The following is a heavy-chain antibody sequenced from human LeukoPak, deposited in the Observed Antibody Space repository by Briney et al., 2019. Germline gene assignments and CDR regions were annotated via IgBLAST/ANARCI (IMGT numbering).Heavy chain of an antibody. Sequence: PGESLRLSCTGSGFMFNAYWMSWVRKAPGMGLEWVGKIRQDGGEIFYVDSVRGRFTISRDNAKNSVYLQLNSLRAEDTAVYYCARAHLEWYLDLWGRGTLVTVSS. V-gene: IGHV3-7*01. CDR3: ARAHLEWYLDL. CDR2: IRQDGGEI. J-gene: IGHJ2*01. CDR1: GFMFNAYW.